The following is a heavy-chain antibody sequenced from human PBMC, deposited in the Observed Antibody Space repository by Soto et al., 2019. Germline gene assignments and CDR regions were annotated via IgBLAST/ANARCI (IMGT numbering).Heavy chain of an antibody. CDR1: GFTFSSYA. Sequence: GGSLRLSCAASGFTFSSYAMSWVRQAPGKGLEWVSAISGSGGSTYYADSVKGRFTISRDNSKNTLYLQMNSLRAEDTAVYYCAKAPLWSGYSPAEYFQHWGQGTLVTVSS. D-gene: IGHD3-3*01. J-gene: IGHJ1*01. CDR3: AKAPLWSGYSPAEYFQH. CDR2: ISGSGGST. V-gene: IGHV3-23*01.